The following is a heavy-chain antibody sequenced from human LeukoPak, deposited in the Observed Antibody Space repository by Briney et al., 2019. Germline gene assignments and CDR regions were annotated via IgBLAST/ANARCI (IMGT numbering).Heavy chain of an antibody. CDR1: GYTFTNYY. V-gene: IGHV1-46*01. Sequence: ASVKVSCKASGYTFTNYYLHWVRRAPGQGPEWMGIITPSGGITSYAQKFQGRVTMTRDTSTSTVYMELSSLRSEDTAVYYCARSVEDLHPLDYWGQGTLVTVSS. CDR2: ITPSGGIT. D-gene: IGHD3-10*01. CDR3: ARSVEDLHPLDY. J-gene: IGHJ4*02.